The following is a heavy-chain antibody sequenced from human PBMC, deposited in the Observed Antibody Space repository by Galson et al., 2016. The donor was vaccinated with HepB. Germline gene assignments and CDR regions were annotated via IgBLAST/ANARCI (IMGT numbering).Heavy chain of an antibody. Sequence: SLRLSCAASGFSFSNYGMHWVRQAPGKGLEWVALIWYDGSEKSYADSVKGRFTVSRDNSKNTLYLQINSLRAEDTAVFYCARVSQEATVYGAFDIWGQGTWVTVSS. CDR2: IWYDGSEK. CDR3: ARVSQEATVYGAFDI. CDR1: GFSFSNYG. V-gene: IGHV3-33*01. D-gene: IGHD5-12*01. J-gene: IGHJ3*02.